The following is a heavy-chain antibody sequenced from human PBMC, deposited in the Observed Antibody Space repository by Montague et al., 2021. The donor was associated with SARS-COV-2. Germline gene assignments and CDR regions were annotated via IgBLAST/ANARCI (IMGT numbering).Heavy chain of an antibody. CDR2: INHSGST. CDR3: ARGRGTALFRRIYFGMDV. D-gene: IGHD1-1*01. CDR1: GASFSGYY. Sequence: SETLSLTCAVYGASFSGYYWSWIHQPPGKGLEWIGEINHSGSTNYNPSLKSRVTISVDTSKNQFSLKLSSVTAADTAVYYCARGRGTALFRRIYFGMDVWGQGTTVTVSS. V-gene: IGHV4-34*01. J-gene: IGHJ6*02.